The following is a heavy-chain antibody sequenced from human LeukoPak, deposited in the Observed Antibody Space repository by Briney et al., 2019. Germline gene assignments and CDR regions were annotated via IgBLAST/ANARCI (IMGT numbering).Heavy chain of an antibody. CDR2: INLKGGSS. V-gene: IGHV3-20*04. D-gene: IGHD6-25*01. CDR1: GFNSDDYG. J-gene: IGHJ5*02. Sequence: RGSLRLSRAASGFNSDDYGMSWVRQTLGERLEWVSGINLKGGSSGYADSVKSRFTISRDTAKTSLCLQMNSLRAEDTALYYCARDHVLSAATFTPDWFDPWGQGNLVTVSS. CDR3: ARDHVLSAATFTPDWFDP.